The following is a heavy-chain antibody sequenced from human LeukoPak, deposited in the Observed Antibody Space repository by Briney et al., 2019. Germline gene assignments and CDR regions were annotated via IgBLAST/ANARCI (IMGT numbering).Heavy chain of an antibody. D-gene: IGHD3-10*01. V-gene: IGHV1-18*01. CDR3: ARDSVDSSGTYYNDSPDY. Sequence: ASVKVSCKASGYTFSSYGIIWVRQTPGQGLAWMGWISPYNGNTDYAQNLRGRVTMTTDTSTSTAYMELRSLRSDDTAVYYCARDSVDSSGTYYNDSPDYWGQGTLVTVSS. CDR1: GYTFSSYG. J-gene: IGHJ4*02. CDR2: ISPYNGNT.